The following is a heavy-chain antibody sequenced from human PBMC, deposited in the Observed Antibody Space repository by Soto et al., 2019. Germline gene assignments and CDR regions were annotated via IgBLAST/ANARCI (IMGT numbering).Heavy chain of an antibody. V-gene: IGHV3-23*01. CDR1: GFTFSSYA. CDR2: ISGRDGST. Sequence: EVQLLESGGGLVQPGGSLRLSCSASGFTFSSYAMSWVRQAPGKGLEWVSAISGRDGSTYYADSVKGRFTISGDTSKNTLYLQMNSLTAGDTAVYYCAKVVLLADTPAANYYFDYWGQGTLVTVSS. CDR3: AKVVLLADTPAANYYFDY. J-gene: IGHJ4*02. D-gene: IGHD2-15*01.